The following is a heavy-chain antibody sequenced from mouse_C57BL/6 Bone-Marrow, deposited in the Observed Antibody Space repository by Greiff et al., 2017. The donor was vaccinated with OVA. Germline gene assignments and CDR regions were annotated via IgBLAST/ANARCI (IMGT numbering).Heavy chain of an antibody. D-gene: IGHD1-1*01. Sequence: VQGVESGPGLVAPSQSLSITCTVSGFSLTSYAISWVRQPPGKGLEWLGVIWTGGGTNYNSALKSRLSISKDNSKSQVFLKMNSLQTDDTARYYCARAHYYGSRGYFDVWGTGTTVTVSS. CDR2: IWTGGGT. V-gene: IGHV2-9-1*01. CDR1: GFSLTSYA. CDR3: ARAHYYGSRGYFDV. J-gene: IGHJ1*03.